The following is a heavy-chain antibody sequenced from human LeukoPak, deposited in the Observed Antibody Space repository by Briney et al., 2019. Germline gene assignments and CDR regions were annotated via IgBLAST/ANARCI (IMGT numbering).Heavy chain of an antibody. Sequence: GGSLRLSRAASGFTFSSYAMHWVRQAPGKGLEWVAVISYDGSNKYYADSVKGRFTISRDNSKNTLYLQMNSLRAEDTAVYYCASIPGGFGELLWNGQVIFDYWGQGTLVTVSS. V-gene: IGHV3-30*04. D-gene: IGHD3-10*01. CDR3: ASIPGGFGELLWNGQVIFDY. J-gene: IGHJ4*02. CDR2: ISYDGSNK. CDR1: GFTFSSYA.